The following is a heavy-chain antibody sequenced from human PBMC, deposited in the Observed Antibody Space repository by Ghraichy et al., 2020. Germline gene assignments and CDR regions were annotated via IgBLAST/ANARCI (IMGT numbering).Heavy chain of an antibody. CDR1: GYTFTSYG. V-gene: IGHV1-18*01. J-gene: IGHJ4*02. Sequence: ASVKVSCKASGYTFTSYGISWVRQAPGQGLEWMGWISAYNGDTNYAQNLQGRVTMTTDTSTTTAYMELRSLRSDDTAVYYCARSYNWNYQFDYWGQGTLVTVSS. CDR2: ISAYNGDT. D-gene: IGHD1-7*01. CDR3: ARSYNWNYQFDY.